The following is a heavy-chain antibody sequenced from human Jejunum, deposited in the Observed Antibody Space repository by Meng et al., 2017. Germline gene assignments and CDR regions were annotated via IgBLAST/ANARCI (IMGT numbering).Heavy chain of an antibody. CDR1: GYTFTDYY. CDR2: INTRTGGT. CDR3: ARELISYAFDY. D-gene: IGHD1-26*01. J-gene: IGHJ4*02. Sequence: QVQLVQSAAEAKEPGASVKVSCKASGYTFTDYYLYWVRQAPGQGLEWMGRINTRTGGTIYTQKFYGRVTMTRDTSISTAYMELSRLRSDDTAVYYCARELISYAFDYWGQGSLVTVSS. V-gene: IGHV1-2*06.